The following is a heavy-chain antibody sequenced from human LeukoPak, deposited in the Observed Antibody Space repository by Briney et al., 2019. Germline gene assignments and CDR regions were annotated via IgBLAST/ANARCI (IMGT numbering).Heavy chain of an antibody. Sequence: SSQTLSLTCTVSGGSISSGSYYWSWIRQPAGKGLEWIGRIYTSGSTNYNPSLKSRVTISVDTSKNQFSLKLSSVTAADTAVYYCARVFIAVAGSDYWGQGTLVTVSS. CDR3: ARVFIAVAGSDY. D-gene: IGHD6-19*01. V-gene: IGHV4-61*02. CDR2: IYTSGST. J-gene: IGHJ4*02. CDR1: GGSISSGSYY.